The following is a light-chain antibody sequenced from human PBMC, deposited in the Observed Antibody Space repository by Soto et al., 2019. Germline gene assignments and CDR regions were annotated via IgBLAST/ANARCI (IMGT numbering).Light chain of an antibody. J-gene: IGKJ2*01. CDR1: QSVSSSY. Sequence: EIVLTQSPGTLSLSPGERATLSCRASQSVSSSYLAWYQQKPGQAPRLLIYGASSRATGIPDRFSGSGSGTDFTLTISRLEPEEFAVYYCQQYGSSPMYTFGQGNNLEIK. CDR2: GAS. CDR3: QQYGSSPMYT. V-gene: IGKV3-20*01.